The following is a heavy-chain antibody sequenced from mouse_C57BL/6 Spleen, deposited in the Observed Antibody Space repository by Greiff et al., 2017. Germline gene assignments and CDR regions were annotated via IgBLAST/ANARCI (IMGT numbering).Heavy chain of an antibody. CDR3: TTDLITTVDY. CDR1: GFNIKDDY. CDR2: IDPENGDT. V-gene: IGHV14-4*01. D-gene: IGHD1-1*01. J-gene: IGHJ2*01. Sequence: QLQQSGAELVRPGASVKLSCTASGFNIKDDYMHWVKQRPEQGLEWIGWIDPENGDTEYASKFQGKATITADTSSNTAYLQLSSLTSEDTAVYYCTTDLITTVDYWGQGTTLTVSS.